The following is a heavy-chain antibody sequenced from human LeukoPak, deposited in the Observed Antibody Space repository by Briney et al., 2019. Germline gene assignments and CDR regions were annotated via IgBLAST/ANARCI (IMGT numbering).Heavy chain of an antibody. CDR1: GYTFTNYG. Sequence: GASVKVSCKASGYTFTNYGISWVRQAPGQGLEWMGWISGYNGNTNYAQELQGRVTMTTDTSTNTAYMELRSLRSDDTAVDYCARRRIVAGTDAFDIWGQGTMVTVSP. CDR3: ARRRIVAGTDAFDI. D-gene: IGHD6-19*01. V-gene: IGHV1-18*01. CDR2: ISGYNGNT. J-gene: IGHJ3*02.